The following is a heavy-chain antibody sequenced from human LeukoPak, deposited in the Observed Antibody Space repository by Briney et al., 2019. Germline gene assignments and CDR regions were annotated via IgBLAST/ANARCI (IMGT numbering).Heavy chain of an antibody. CDR1: GCTFSSYA. J-gene: IGHJ6*03. CDR2: IIPIFGTA. V-gene: IGHV1-69*05. D-gene: IGHD3-3*01. Sequence: SVTVSCKASGCTFSSYAISWVRQAPGQGLEWMGGIIPIFGTANYAQKFQGRVTITTDESTSTAYMELSSLRSEDTAVYYCASYSSGDFWSGYYRRNYYYYMDVWGKGTTVTVSS. CDR3: ASYSSGDFWSGYYRRNYYYYMDV.